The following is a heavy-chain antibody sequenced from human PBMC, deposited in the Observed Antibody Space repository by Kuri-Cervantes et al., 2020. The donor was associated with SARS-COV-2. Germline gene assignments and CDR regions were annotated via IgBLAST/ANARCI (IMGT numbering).Heavy chain of an antibody. CDR1: GFTFDDYG. CDR3: AREGDY. Sequence: ESLSPTCAASGFTFDDYGMSWVRQARGKGLEWVSGINWNGGSTGYADSVKGRFTISRDHAKNSLYLQMDSLRAEDTAFYYCAREGDYWGQGTLVTVSS. CDR2: INWNGGST. V-gene: IGHV3-20*04. J-gene: IGHJ4*02.